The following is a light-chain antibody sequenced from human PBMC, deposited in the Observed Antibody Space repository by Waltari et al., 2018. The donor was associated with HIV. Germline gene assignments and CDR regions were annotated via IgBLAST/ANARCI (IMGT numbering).Light chain of an antibody. CDR2: EDS. J-gene: IGLJ2*01. Sequence: NFILTQSHSVSESPGTTVTISCTRSSGGIGSTYIQWYQQRPGRSPDTVIYEDSQRPSGVPNRFSGSVDSSSNSDSLTISGLKTEDEADYFCQSYDGTTVVFGGGTRLTVL. V-gene: IGLV6-57*01. CDR3: QSYDGTTVV. CDR1: SGGIGSTY.